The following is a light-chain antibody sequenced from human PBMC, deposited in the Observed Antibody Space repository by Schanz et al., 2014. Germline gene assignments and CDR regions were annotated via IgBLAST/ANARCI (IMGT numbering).Light chain of an antibody. CDR3: CSYAGDNTLR. Sequence: QSALTQPRSVSGSPGQSVTISCTGTSSDVGGYNYVSWYQQYPGKAPKLMIYEVSQWPSGVSNRFSGSKSGNTASLTISGLQAEDEADYYCCSYAGDNTLRFGGGTKLTVL. V-gene: IGLV2-11*01. J-gene: IGLJ3*02. CDR2: EVS. CDR1: SSDVGGYNY.